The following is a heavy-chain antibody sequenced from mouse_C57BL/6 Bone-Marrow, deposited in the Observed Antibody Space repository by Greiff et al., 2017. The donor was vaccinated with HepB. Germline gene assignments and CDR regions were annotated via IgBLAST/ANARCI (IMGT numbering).Heavy chain of an antibody. CDR2: IDPSDSET. V-gene: IGHV1-52*01. J-gene: IGHJ1*03. Sequence: QVQLQQPGAELVRPGSSVKLSCKASGYTFTSYWMHWVKQRPIQGLEWIGNIDPSDSETNYNQKFKDKATLTVDKSSSTASMQLSSLTSEDSAVYYCARGYFDVGGTGTTVTVSS. CDR3: ARGYFDV. CDR1: GYTFTSYW.